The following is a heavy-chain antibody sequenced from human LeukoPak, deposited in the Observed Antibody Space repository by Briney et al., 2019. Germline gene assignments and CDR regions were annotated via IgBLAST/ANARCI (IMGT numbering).Heavy chain of an antibody. J-gene: IGHJ4*02. CDR1: GFTFSSHN. CDR2: ISSSGNFI. Sequence: KPGGSLRLSCAASGFTFSSHNMNWVRQAPGKGLEWDSSISSSGNFIYYADSVEGRFTISRDNAKNSLYLQMNSLRPGDTAVYYCAREWKGWPSWVGFDYWGQGTLVTVSS. V-gene: IGHV3-21*01. CDR3: AREWKGWPSWVGFDY. D-gene: IGHD6-19*01.